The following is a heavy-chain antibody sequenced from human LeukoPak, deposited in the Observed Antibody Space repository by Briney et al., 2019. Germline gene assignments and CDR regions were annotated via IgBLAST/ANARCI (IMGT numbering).Heavy chain of an antibody. V-gene: IGHV4-59*01. CDR2: TYYSGST. CDR3: ARVFSSYDSSGYYDYYYYMDV. D-gene: IGHD3-22*01. CDR1: GGSISSYY. Sequence: KPSETLSLTCTVSGGSISSYYWSWIRQPPGKGLEWIGYTYYSGSTNYNPSLKSRVTISVDTSKNQFSLKLSSVTAADTAMYYCARVFSSYDSSGYYDYYYYMDVWGKGTTVTVSS. J-gene: IGHJ6*03.